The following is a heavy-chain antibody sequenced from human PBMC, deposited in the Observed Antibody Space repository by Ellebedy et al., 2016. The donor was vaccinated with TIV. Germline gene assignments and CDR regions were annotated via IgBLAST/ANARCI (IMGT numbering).Heavy chain of an antibody. CDR2: IYLGDSDT. CDR3: ARFISWFDP. D-gene: IGHD3-10*01. V-gene: IGHV5-51*01. J-gene: IGHJ5*02. CDR1: GYSFTSYW. Sequence: WESLKISCKCSGYSFTSYWIGWVRQMHGKGLEWMGIIYLGDSDTRYSPSFKGQVTISADKSISTAYLQLSSLKASDTAMYYCARFISWFDPWGQGTLVTVSS.